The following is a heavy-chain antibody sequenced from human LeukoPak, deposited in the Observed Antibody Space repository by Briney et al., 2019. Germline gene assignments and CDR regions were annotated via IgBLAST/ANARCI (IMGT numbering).Heavy chain of an antibody. CDR3: ARGGAVKKRGGAPDYYYYGMDV. V-gene: IGHV1-2*04. CDR2: INPNSGGT. CDR1: GYTFTGYY. J-gene: IGHJ6*04. Sequence: ASLKVSCKASGYTFTGYYMHWVRQAPGQGLEWVGGINPNSGGTHYAQTFPGWVTMTGHTSIRAAYMEVSRLRSDETAVYYCARGGAVKKRGGAPDYYYYGMDVWGKGTTVTVSS. D-gene: IGHD2-21*01.